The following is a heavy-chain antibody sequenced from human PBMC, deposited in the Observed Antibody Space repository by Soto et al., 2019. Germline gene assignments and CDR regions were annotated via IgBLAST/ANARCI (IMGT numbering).Heavy chain of an antibody. CDR2: IRYDGTNK. J-gene: IGHJ4*02. V-gene: IGHV3-33*08. D-gene: IGHD6-13*01. Sequence: SLRLSCAASGFTFSDYYMSWIRQAPGKGLEWVAVIRYDGTNKYYAESVKGRFTISRDNSNNTLYLQMSSLRLDDTAVYYCARGIIAGPGRDYFDYWGQGTLVTVSS. CDR3: ARGIIAGPGRDYFDY. CDR1: GFTFSDYY.